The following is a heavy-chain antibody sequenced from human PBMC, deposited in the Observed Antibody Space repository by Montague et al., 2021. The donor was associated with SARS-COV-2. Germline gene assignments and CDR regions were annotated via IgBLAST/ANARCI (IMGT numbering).Heavy chain of an antibody. CDR1: GGSISSSNYY. CDR2: IYDSGST. V-gene: IGHV4-39*02. CDR3: ARRGRKLLPVATTIGGFDI. D-gene: IGHD5-12*01. J-gene: IGHJ3*02. Sequence: SETLSLTCTVSGGSISSSNYYWDWIRQPPGKGLEWIGSIYDSGSTXHTPSIKSRVTISVDTSKNHFSLKLSSVTAADTAVYYCARRGRKLLPVATTIGGFDIWGQGTMVTVSS.